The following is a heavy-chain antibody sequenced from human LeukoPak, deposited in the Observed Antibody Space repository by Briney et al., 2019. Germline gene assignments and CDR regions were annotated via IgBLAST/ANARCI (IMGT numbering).Heavy chain of an antibody. CDR3: AKDGSSGIAATADAFDI. D-gene: IGHD6-13*01. J-gene: IGHJ3*02. Sequence: PGGSLRLSCAASGFTFSSYAMIWVRQAPGKGLEWVSAISGSGGSKYYADSVKGRFTISRDNSKNTLYLQMNSVRAEDTAVYYCAKDGSSGIAATADAFDIWGQGTMVTVSS. V-gene: IGHV3-23*01. CDR1: GFTFSSYA. CDR2: ISGSGGSK.